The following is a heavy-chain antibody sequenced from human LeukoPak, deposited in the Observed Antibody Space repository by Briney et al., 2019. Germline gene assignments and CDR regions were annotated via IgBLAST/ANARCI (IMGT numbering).Heavy chain of an antibody. CDR2: IYYSGST. CDR1: GGSISSYY. D-gene: IGHD3-22*01. CDR3: ARVLEYDSSGYYLRRAFDI. Sequence: PSETLSLTCTVSGGSISSYYWSWIRQPPGKGLEWIGYIYYSGSTNYNPSLKSRVTISVDTSKNQFSLKLSSVTAADTAVYYCARVLEYDSSGYYLRRAFDIWGQGTMVTVSS. V-gene: IGHV4-59*01. J-gene: IGHJ3*02.